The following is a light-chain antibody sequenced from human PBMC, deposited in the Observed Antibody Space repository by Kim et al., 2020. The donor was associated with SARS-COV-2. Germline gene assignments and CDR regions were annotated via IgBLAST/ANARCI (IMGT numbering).Light chain of an antibody. CDR2: DMA. CDR3: LDRSELPSVVT. J-gene: IGKJ4*01. V-gene: IGKV3-11*01. CDR1: QKIGAY. Sequence: DIELTQSPASLSLSPGERATLSCRARQKIGAYLAWYKHKPGQAPRLLIYDMATRATGIPARSSGSGSGTDFTLTVSSLEPEELRVYYCLDRSELPSVVTFGGRTKVDIK.